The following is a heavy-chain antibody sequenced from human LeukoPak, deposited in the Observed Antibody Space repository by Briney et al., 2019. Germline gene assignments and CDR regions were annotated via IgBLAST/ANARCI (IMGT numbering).Heavy chain of an antibody. J-gene: IGHJ4*02. Sequence: ASVKVSCKASGYAFTSYGISWVRQAPGQGLEWMGWISAYNGDTNYAQKLQGRVTMTTDTSTSTAYMELRSLRSDDTAVYYCARVVGATRAHDYWGQGTLVTVSS. D-gene: IGHD1-26*01. CDR2: ISAYNGDT. CDR1: GYAFTSYG. V-gene: IGHV1-18*01. CDR3: ARVVGATRAHDY.